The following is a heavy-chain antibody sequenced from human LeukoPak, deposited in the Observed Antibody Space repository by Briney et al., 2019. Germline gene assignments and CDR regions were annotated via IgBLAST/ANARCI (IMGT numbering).Heavy chain of an antibody. CDR2: VRSKGYNYAT. CDR1: GFTVSGSA. CDR3: ATLGETSGWYPDH. Sequence: GGSLQLSCAASGFTVSGSAMHWVRPASGKGLEWLGRVRSKGYNYATAYGASVKDRFIISRDDSKSTAYLQMSSLKSEDTAVYYCATLGETSGWYPDHWGQGTLVTVSS. V-gene: IGHV3-73*01. D-gene: IGHD6-19*01. J-gene: IGHJ4*02.